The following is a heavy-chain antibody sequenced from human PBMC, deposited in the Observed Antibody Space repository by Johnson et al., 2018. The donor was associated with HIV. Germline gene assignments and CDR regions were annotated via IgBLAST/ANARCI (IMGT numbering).Heavy chain of an antibody. CDR2: ISWDGGST. D-gene: IGHD3-10*01. V-gene: IGHV3-43*01. J-gene: IGHJ3*02. CDR1: GFTVSSNY. Sequence: VQLVESGGGLIQPGGSLRLSCAASGFTVSSNYMSWVRQAPGKGLEWVSFISWDGGSTSYADSVKGRFTNSRDNSKNSLYLQMNSLRAEDSALYYCAKEGRDAFDIWGQGTMVTVSS. CDR3: AKEGRDAFDI.